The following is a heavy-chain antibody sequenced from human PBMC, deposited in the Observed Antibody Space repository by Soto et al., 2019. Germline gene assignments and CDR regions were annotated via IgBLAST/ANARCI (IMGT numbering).Heavy chain of an antibody. J-gene: IGHJ4*02. CDR2: IYSSGTT. CDR1: GGSISSLH. V-gene: IGHV4-4*08. Sequence: QVQLQESGPGLVKPSETLSLTCTVSGGSISSLHWNWIRQPPWKGLEWIGYIYSSGTTNYNHSLKRRVTISVDTSRNQFSLRLWSVTAADTAVFYCASVPNGDYVLFNWGQGTLVTVSS. D-gene: IGHD4-17*01. CDR3: ASVPNGDYVLFN.